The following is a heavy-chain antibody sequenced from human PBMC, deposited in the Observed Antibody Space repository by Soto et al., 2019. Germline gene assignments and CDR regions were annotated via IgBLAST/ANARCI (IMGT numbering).Heavy chain of an antibody. CDR1: GFNFGAYG. CDR3: GKDRRDRYTTGSRCYVVDG. Sequence: QVQLVESGGGVVQPGTSLRLACEASGFNFGAYGMHWVRQAPGKGLEWVAVISHDGTKTYYSDSVKGRFTISRDNSKNVLYAQMVSLRPDDTAVYSCGKDRRDRYTTGSRCYVVDGWGEVTTVTVSS. CDR2: ISHDGTKT. J-gene: IGHJ6*04. V-gene: IGHV3-30*18. D-gene: IGHD3-16*02.